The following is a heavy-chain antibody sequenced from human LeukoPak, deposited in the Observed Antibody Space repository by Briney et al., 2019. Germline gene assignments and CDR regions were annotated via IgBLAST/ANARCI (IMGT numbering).Heavy chain of an antibody. J-gene: IGHJ3*02. CDR2: ISAYNGNT. Sequence: ASVNVSCKASGYTFTSYGISWVRPAPGQGLEWMGWISAYNGNTNYAQKLQGRVTMTTDTSTSTAYMELRSLRSDDTAVYYCAGGWELPSEGAFDIWGQGTMVTVSS. V-gene: IGHV1-18*01. CDR3: AGGWELPSEGAFDI. CDR1: GYTFTSYG. D-gene: IGHD1-26*01.